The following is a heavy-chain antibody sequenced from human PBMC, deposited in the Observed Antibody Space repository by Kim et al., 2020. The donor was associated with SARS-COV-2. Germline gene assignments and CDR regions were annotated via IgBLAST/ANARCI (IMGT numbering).Heavy chain of an antibody. CDR1: GASISSGSYY. CDR2: IYGDGRT. CDR3: ARDVTNFDSSELRLNW. J-gene: IGHJ5*01. D-gene: IGHD3-22*01. V-gene: IGHV4-31*03. Sequence: SETLSLTCSVSGASISSGSYYWSWIRQHPGKGLEWIGSIYGDGRTSYDPSLKSRLTMSVDASKNQFYVELTSVTAADTAVYYCARDVTNFDSSELRLNW.